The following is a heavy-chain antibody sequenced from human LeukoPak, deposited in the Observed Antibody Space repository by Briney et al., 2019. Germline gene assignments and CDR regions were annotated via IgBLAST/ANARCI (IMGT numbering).Heavy chain of an antibody. J-gene: IGHJ5*02. CDR2: IYYSGST. D-gene: IGHD2-2*01. CDR3: ARVYCSSTSCYPRNNWFDP. Sequence: SQTLSLTCTVSGVSISSGDYYWSWVRQPPGKGLEWIGYIYYSGSTYYNPSLKSRTTISVDTSKNQFSLKMSSVPAADTAVYYCARVYCSSTSCYPRNNWFDPWGQGTLVTVSS. CDR1: GVSISSGDYY. V-gene: IGHV4-30-4*08.